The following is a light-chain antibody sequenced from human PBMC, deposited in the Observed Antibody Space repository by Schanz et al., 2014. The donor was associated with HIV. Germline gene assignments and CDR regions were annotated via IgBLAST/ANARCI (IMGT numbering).Light chain of an antibody. CDR1: QSVARY. CDR3: QERSNWPT. Sequence: EIVLTQSPATLSLSPGERATLSCRASQSVARYLAWYQQKPGQAPRLLIYDASSRATGIPDWFSGSGSGTEFTLTISSLEPEDFAVYYCQERSNWPTFGGGTKVEIK. CDR2: DAS. J-gene: IGKJ4*01. V-gene: IGKV3-11*01.